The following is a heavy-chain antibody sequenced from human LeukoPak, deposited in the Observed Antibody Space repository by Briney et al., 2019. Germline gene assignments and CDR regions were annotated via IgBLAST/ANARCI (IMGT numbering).Heavy chain of an antibody. CDR1: GFTFSDYY. CDR3: ARAGQVVPAAIRGLV. CDR2: ISSSGSTI. Sequence: GSLRLSCSASGFTFSDYYMSWIRQAPGKGLEWVSYISSSGSTIYYADSVKGRFTISRDNAKNSLYLQMNNLRAEDTAVYYCARAGQVVPAAIRGLVWGQGTTVTVSS. D-gene: IGHD2-2*02. J-gene: IGHJ6*02. V-gene: IGHV3-11*01.